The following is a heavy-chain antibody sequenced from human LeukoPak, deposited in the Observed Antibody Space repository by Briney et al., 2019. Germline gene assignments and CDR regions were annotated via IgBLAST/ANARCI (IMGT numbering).Heavy chain of an antibody. CDR2: MNPNSGNT. CDR1: GYTFTSYD. V-gene: IGHV1-8*01. D-gene: IGHD3-10*01. CDR3: ARGLSRKKFGELSYYFDY. J-gene: IGHJ4*02. Sequence: ASVKVSCKASGYTFTSYDINWVRQATGQGLGWMGWMNPNSGNTGYAQKFQGRVTMTRNTSISTAYMELSSLRSEDTAVYYCARGLSRKKFGELSYYFDYWGQGTLVTVSS.